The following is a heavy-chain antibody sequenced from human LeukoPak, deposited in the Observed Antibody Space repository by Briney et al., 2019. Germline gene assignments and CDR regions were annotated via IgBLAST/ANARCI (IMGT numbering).Heavy chain of an antibody. J-gene: IGHJ6*02. Sequence: GSSVKVSCKASGGTFSSYTISWVRQAPGQGLEWMGRIIPILGIANYAPKFQGRVTITADKSTSTAYMELSSLRSEDTAVYYCARERLELRGDYYYYYGMDVWGQGTTVTVSS. V-gene: IGHV1-69*04. CDR3: ARERLELRGDYYYYYGMDV. D-gene: IGHD1-7*01. CDR2: IIPILGIA. CDR1: GGTFSSYT.